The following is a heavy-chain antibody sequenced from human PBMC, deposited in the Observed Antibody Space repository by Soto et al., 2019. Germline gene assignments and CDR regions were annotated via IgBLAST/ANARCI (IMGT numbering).Heavy chain of an antibody. CDR1: GFTFSNAW. V-gene: IGHV3-15*01. D-gene: IGHD3-3*01. Sequence: GGSLRLPCAASGFTFSNAWMSWVSQAPGKWLEWVGRIKSKTDGGTTDYAAPVKGRFTISRDDSKNTLYLQMNSLKTEDTAVYYCTTDSGYYDFWSGYLYYFDYWGQGTLVTVSS. CDR3: TTDSGYYDFWSGYLYYFDY. CDR2: IKSKTDGGTT. J-gene: IGHJ4*02.